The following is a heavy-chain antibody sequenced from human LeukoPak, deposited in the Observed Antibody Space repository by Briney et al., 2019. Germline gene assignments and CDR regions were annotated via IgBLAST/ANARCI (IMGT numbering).Heavy chain of an antibody. Sequence: PSGTLSLTCTVSGGSISSSSYYWGWIRQPPGKGLEWTGGIYYSGSTYYNPSLKSRVTISVDTSKNQFSLKLSSVTAADTAVYYCARVTRITMVRGVSGYYMDVWGKGTTVTISS. CDR1: GGSISSSSYY. D-gene: IGHD3-10*01. CDR2: IYYSGST. J-gene: IGHJ6*03. CDR3: ARVTRITMVRGVSGYYMDV. V-gene: IGHV4-39*07.